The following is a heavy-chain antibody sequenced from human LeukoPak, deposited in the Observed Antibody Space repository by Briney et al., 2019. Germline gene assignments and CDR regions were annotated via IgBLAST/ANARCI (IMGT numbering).Heavy chain of an antibody. CDR1: GFTVIGNY. D-gene: IGHD3-9*01. Sequence: PGGSLRLSCAVSGFTVIGNYMNWVRQAPGKGLEWVSIIHRDGSTYYSDSVKGRFTISRDYSKNTLFLHMSSLRADDTAVYYCARDPRASTVTGYLWAFDIWGQGTMVSVSS. CDR2: IHRDGST. J-gene: IGHJ3*02. V-gene: IGHV3-53*01. CDR3: ARDPRASTVTGYLWAFDI.